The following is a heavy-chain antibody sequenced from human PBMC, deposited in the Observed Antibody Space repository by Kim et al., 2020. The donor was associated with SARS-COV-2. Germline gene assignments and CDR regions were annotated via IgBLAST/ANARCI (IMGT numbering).Heavy chain of an antibody. V-gene: IGHV3-30*18. CDR1: GFTFSTYG. Sequence: GGSLRLSCAASGFTFSTYGMHWVRQAPGKGLEWVAVMSYDGGYKYYADSVKGRFTISRDNSMNRLYIQMDNLRAEDTAVYYCAKEGYSTSFHYWVQRALVSGSS. CDR2: MSYDGGYK. J-gene: IGHJ4*02. D-gene: IGHD2-8*01. CDR3: AKEGYSTSFHY.